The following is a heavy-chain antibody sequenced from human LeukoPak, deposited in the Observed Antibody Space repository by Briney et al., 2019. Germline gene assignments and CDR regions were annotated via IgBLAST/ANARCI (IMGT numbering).Heavy chain of an antibody. D-gene: IGHD6-13*01. V-gene: IGHV3-11*01. CDR2: ISSSGSTI. CDR3: ARAPAAAGFYYYYGMDV. J-gene: IGHJ6*02. Sequence: GGSLRLSCAASGFTFSDYYMSWIRQAPGKGLEWVSYISSSGSTIYYADSVKGRFTISRDNAKNSLYLQMNSLRAGDTAVYYCARAPAAAGFYYYYGMDVWGQGTTVTVSS. CDR1: GFTFSDYY.